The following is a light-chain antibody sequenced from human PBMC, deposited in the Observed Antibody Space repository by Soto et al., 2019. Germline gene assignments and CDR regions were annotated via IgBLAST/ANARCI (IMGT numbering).Light chain of an antibody. J-gene: IGKJ1*01. Sequence: EIVLTPSPATLSLSPGERATLSCRASPSVISYLAWYQQKPGQAPRLLIYDASNRATGIPARFSGSGSGTDFTLTISSLEPEDFAVYYCQQRSNWLWTFGQGTKVESK. CDR1: PSVISY. V-gene: IGKV3-11*01. CDR3: QQRSNWLWT. CDR2: DAS.